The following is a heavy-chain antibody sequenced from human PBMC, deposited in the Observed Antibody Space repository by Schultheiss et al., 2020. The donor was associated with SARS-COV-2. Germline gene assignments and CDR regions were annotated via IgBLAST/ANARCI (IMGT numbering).Heavy chain of an antibody. CDR3: ARLLPSSMRAMDV. CDR1: GFTLNSYW. J-gene: IGHJ6*02. V-gene: IGHV3-74*01. CDR2: ISNDGGTI. Sequence: GGSLRLSCTASGFTLNSYWMHWVRQAPGKGLVWVSRISNDGGTITYADSVKGRFTISRDSGKNTLYLQMNSLTAEDTAVYYCARLLPSSMRAMDVWGRGTTVTVSS. D-gene: IGHD2-2*01.